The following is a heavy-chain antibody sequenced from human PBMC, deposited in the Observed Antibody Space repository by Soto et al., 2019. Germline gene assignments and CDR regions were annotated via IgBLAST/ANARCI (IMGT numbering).Heavy chain of an antibody. CDR1: GFTFSSYG. CDR2: ISYDGSNK. Sequence: VQLVESGGGLVQPGGSLRLSCAASGFTFSSYGMHWVRQAPGKGLEWVAVISYDGSNKYYADSVKGRFTISRDNSKNTLYLQMNSLRAEDTAVYYCAKEGDYDFWSGYLDYWGQGTMVTVSS. D-gene: IGHD3-3*01. J-gene: IGHJ4*02. CDR3: AKEGDYDFWSGYLDY. V-gene: IGHV3-30*18.